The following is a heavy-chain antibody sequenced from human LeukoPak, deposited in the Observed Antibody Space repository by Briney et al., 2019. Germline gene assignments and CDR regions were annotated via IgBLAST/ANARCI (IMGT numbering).Heavy chain of an antibody. V-gene: IGHV3-23*01. CDR3: AKLRSGGPAAGNH. CDR1: GFTFSSYA. Sequence: GGSLRLSCAASGFTFSSYAMSWVRKAPGKGLEWVSLISGSDDSTYYADSVKGRFTISRDNSKNAVYLQMNSLRAEDTAVYYCAKLRSGGPAAGNHWGQGTLVTVSP. D-gene: IGHD6-13*01. J-gene: IGHJ5*02. CDR2: ISGSDDST.